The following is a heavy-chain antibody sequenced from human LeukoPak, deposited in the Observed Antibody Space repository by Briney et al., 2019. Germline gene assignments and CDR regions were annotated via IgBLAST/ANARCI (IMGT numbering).Heavy chain of an antibody. J-gene: IGHJ6*03. CDR1: GYTFTSYY. CDR3: ATFYDFWSGPVRYYMDV. CDR2: INPSGGST. D-gene: IGHD3-3*01. Sequence: ASVKVSCKASGYTFTSYYMHWVRQAPGQGLEWMGIINPSGGSTSYAQKFQGRVTMTRDTSTSTVYMELSSLGSEDTAVYYCATFYDFWSGPVRYYMDVWGKGTTVTVSS. V-gene: IGHV1-46*01.